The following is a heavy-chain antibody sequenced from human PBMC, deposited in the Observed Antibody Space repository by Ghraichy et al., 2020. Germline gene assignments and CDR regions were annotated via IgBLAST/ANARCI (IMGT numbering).Heavy chain of an antibody. J-gene: IGHJ6*02. CDR1: GFTVSSNY. V-gene: IGHV3-53*04. D-gene: IGHD6-6*01. CDR3: ARVKYSSSPRRSYYYYGMDV. Sequence: GESLNISCAASGFTVSSNYMSWVRQAPGKGLEWVSVIYSGGSTYYADSVKGRFTISRHNSKNTLYLQMNSLRAEDTAVYYCARVKYSSSPRRSYYYYGMDVWGQGTTVTVSS. CDR2: IYSGGST.